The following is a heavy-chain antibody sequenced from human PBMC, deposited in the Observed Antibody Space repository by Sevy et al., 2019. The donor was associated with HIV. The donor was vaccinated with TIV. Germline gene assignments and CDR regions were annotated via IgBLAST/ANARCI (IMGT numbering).Heavy chain of an antibody. Sequence: ASVKVSCKASGYTFTGYYMHWVRQAPGQGLEWMGWINPNSGGTNYAQKFQGRVTMTRDTSISTAYMELSRLRSDDTAVYYCARVDLPGPKYCSSTSCYGWFDPWGQGTLVTVSS. CDR2: INPNSGGT. CDR1: GYTFTGYY. J-gene: IGHJ5*02. V-gene: IGHV1-2*02. CDR3: ARVDLPGPKYCSSTSCYGWFDP. D-gene: IGHD2-2*01.